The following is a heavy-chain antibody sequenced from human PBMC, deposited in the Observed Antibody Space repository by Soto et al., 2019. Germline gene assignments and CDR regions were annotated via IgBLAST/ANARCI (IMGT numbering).Heavy chain of an antibody. CDR2: INPSGGST. CDR3: ARDNSVAYYGMDV. Sequence: QVQLVQSGAEVKRPGASVKVSCKASGYTLTSNHMHWVRQAPGQGLEWMGIINPSGGSTSYAQKFQGRVTMTRNTSTSTVYMELSSLRSEDTAVYYCARDNSVAYYGMDVWGQGTTVTVSS. V-gene: IGHV1-46*01. D-gene: IGHD6-6*01. J-gene: IGHJ6*02. CDR1: GYTLTSNH.